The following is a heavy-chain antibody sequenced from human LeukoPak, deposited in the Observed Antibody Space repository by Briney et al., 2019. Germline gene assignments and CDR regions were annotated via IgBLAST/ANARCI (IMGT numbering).Heavy chain of an antibody. CDR3: ARDREKATISHFES. CDR2: ISRGSTYI. J-gene: IGHJ4*02. V-gene: IGHV3-21*01. Sequence: GGSLRLSCEGSGFNFSLFSMNWARQAPGKGLEWVSSISRGSTYIFYADSLQGRFIISRDNAKNTVYLQMTGLRVEDTALYYCARDREKATISHFESWGQGTLVTVSS. CDR1: GFNFSLFS. D-gene: IGHD5-24*01.